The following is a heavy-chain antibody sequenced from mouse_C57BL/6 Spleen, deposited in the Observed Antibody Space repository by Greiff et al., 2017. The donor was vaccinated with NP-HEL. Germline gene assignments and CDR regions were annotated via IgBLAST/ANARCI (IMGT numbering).Heavy chain of an antibody. CDR3: ARGDYYGSSFAY. Sequence: VQLQQSVAELVRPGASVKFSCTASGFNIKNTYMHWVKQRPEQGLEWIGRIDPANGNTKYAQKFPGKATITADTNSNTAYLQRSSLTSEDTAIYYCARGDYYGSSFAYWGQGTLVTVSA. V-gene: IGHV14-3*01. CDR2: IDPANGNT. CDR1: GFNIKNTY. J-gene: IGHJ3*01. D-gene: IGHD1-1*01.